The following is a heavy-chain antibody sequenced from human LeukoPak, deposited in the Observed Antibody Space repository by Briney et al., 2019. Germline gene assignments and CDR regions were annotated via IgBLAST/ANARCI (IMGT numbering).Heavy chain of an antibody. CDR2: IWYDGSNK. J-gene: IGHJ4*02. V-gene: IGHV3-33*06. Sequence: GRSLRLSCAASGFTFSSYGMHWVRQAPGKGLEWVAVIWYDGSNKYYADSVKGRFTISRDNSKNTLYLQMNSLRAEDTAVYYCAKVSRFAVVPAAMLDYWGQGIQVTVSS. CDR3: AKVSRFAVVPAAMLDY. D-gene: IGHD2-2*01. CDR1: GFTFSSYG.